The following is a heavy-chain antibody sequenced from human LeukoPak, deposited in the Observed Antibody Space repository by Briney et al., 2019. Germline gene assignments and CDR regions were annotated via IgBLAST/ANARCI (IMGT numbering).Heavy chain of an antibody. V-gene: IGHV3-21*01. CDR3: ARNYGGNSF. Sequence: PGGSLRLFCAASGFTFSSYSMKWVREARGKGGEWVSSISSSSSYIYYADSVKGRFTISRANAKNSLYLQMNSLRAEDTAVYYCARNYGGNSFWGQGTLVTVSS. J-gene: IGHJ4*02. CDR2: ISSSSSYI. CDR1: GFTFSSYS. D-gene: IGHD4-23*01.